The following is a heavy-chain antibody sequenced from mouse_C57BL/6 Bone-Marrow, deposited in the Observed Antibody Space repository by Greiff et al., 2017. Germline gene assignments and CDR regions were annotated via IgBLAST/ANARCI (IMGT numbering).Heavy chain of an antibody. CDR1: GFTFNTDA. Sequence: EVHLVESGGGLVQPKGSLKLSCAASGFTFNTDALHWFRLAPGTGLEWVSRITIKSSNFATYYAASLKDRFTISRDDSQSVLYQQMNNLKTEDTDEYDCVKEGSRSGWYFDVWGTGTTGTVSS. CDR2: ITIKSSNFAT. J-gene: IGHJ1*03. V-gene: IGHV10-3*01. D-gene: IGHD1-1*01. CDR3: VKEGSRSGWYFDV.